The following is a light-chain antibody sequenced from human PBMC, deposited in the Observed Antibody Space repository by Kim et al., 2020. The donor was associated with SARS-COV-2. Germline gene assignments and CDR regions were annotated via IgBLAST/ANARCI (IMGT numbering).Light chain of an antibody. Sequence: SYELTQPPSVSVAPGETARITCGGNNIGSKSVHWYQQKPGQAPGVVIYYDRDRPSGIPERFSGSNSGNTATLTINRVEAGDEADYYCQVWDASSDHSAFGGGTQLTVL. CDR1: NIGSKS. V-gene: IGLV3-21*04. J-gene: IGLJ2*01. CDR2: YDR. CDR3: QVWDASSDHSA.